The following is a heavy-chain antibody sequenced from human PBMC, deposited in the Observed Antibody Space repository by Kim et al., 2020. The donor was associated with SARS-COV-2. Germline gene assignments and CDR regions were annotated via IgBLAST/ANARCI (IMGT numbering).Heavy chain of an antibody. CDR2: IKSKTDGGTT. Sequence: GGSLRLSCAASGFTFSNAWMSWVRQAPGKGLEWVGRIKSKTDGGTTDYAAPVKGRFSISRDDSKNTLYMQMNSLKTEDTAVYHCTTGYSSVKYYYGMDVWGQGTTVTVSS. J-gene: IGHJ6*02. CDR1: GFTFSNAW. V-gene: IGHV3-15*01. D-gene: IGHD6-19*01. CDR3: TTGYSSVKYYYGMDV.